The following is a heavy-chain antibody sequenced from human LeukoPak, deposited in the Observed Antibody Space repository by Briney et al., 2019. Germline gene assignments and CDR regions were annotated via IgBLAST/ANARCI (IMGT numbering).Heavy chain of an antibody. D-gene: IGHD5-24*01. CDR1: GGSISTYY. V-gene: IGHV4-59*01. Sequence: SETLSLTCTVSGGSISTYYWSWIRQPPGKGLEWMGYVYYSGTTNYTPPLKRRVTISLDKSKYQFSLMLSSVTAGDTAVYFCARGERRDGYPFAYWGQGTLVTVSS. J-gene: IGHJ4*02. CDR3: ARGERRDGYPFAY. CDR2: VYYSGTT.